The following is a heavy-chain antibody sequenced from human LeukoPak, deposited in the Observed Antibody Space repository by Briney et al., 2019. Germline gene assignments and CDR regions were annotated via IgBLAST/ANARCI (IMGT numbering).Heavy chain of an antibody. V-gene: IGHV1-18*01. CDR2: ISAYNGNT. Sequence: ASVKASCKASGYTFTSYGISWVRQAPGQGLEWMGWISAYNGNTNYAQKLQGRVTMTTDTSTSTAYMELRSLRSDDTAVYYCARDIVVVPAAISYYYYYMDVWGKGTTVTVSS. D-gene: IGHD2-2*01. CDR1: GYTFTSYG. CDR3: ARDIVVVPAAISYYYYYMDV. J-gene: IGHJ6*03.